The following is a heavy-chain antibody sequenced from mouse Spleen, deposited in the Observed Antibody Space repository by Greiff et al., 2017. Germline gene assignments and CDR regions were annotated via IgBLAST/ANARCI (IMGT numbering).Heavy chain of an antibody. Sequence: VQLQQPGAELVKPGASVKLSCKASGYTFTSYWMQWVKQRPGQGLEWIGEIDPSDSYTNYNQKFKGKATLTVDTSSSTAYMQLSSLTSEDFAVYYCARSYYYGSRDYWGQGTTLTVSS. D-gene: IGHD1-1*01. CDR3: ARSYYYGSRDY. CDR1: GYTFTSYW. V-gene: IGHV1-50*01. CDR2: IDPSDSYT. J-gene: IGHJ2*01.